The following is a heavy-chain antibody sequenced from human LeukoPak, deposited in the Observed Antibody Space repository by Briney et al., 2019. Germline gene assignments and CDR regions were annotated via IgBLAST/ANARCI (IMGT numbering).Heavy chain of an antibody. J-gene: IGHJ4*02. CDR1: GFTFSSYG. CDR2: IWYDGSNK. CDR3: AKEGDGYNRGNFDY. D-gene: IGHD5-24*01. V-gene: IGHV3-33*06. Sequence: GGSLRLSCAASGFTFSSYGMHWARQAPGKGLEWVAVIWYDGSNKYYADSVKGRFTISRDNSKNTLYLQMNSLRAEDTAVYYCAKEGDGYNRGNFDYWGQGTLVTVSS.